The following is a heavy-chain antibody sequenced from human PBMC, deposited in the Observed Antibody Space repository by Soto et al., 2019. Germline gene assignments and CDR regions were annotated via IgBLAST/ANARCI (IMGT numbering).Heavy chain of an antibody. Sequence: VQLVQSGAEVEKPGSSVKVSCKASGGTFSSYTISWVRQAPGQGLEWMGRIIPILGIANYAQKFQGRVTITADKSTSTAYMELSSLRSEDTAVYYCARLQHGNNAFDIWGQGTMVTVSS. CDR1: GGTFSSYT. CDR3: ARLQHGNNAFDI. CDR2: IIPILGIA. J-gene: IGHJ3*02. D-gene: IGHD6-13*01. V-gene: IGHV1-69*02.